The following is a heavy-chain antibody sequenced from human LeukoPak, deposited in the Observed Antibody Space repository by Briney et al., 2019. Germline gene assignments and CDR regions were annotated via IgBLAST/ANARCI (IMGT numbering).Heavy chain of an antibody. V-gene: IGHV3-15*01. CDR2: IKSKTDGGTT. Sequence: GGSLRLSCAASGFTFSHAWMSWVRQAPGKGLEWVGRIKSKTDGGTTDYAAPVKGRFTISRDDSKNTLYLQMNSLKTEDTAVYYCTTQGPEYYDILTGLDYWGQGTLVTVPS. D-gene: IGHD3-9*01. J-gene: IGHJ4*02. CDR1: GFTFSHAW. CDR3: TTQGPEYYDILTGLDY.